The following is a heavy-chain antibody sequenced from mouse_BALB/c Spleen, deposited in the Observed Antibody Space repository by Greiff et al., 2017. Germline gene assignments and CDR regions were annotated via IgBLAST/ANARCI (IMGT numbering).Heavy chain of an antibody. CDR1: GYSITSDYA. V-gene: IGHV3-2*02. CDR2: ISYSGST. J-gene: IGHJ3*01. CDR3: ARSTDYDPFWFAY. D-gene: IGHD2-4*01. Sequence: EVKLVESGPGLVKPSQSLSLTCTVTGYSITSDYAWNWIRQFPGNKLEWMGYISYSGSTSYNPSLKSRISITRDTSKNQFFLQLNSVTTEDTATYYCARSTDYDPFWFAYWGQGTLVTVSA.